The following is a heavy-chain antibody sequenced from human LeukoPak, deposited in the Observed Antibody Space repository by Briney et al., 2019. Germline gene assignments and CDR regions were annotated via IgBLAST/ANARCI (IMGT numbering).Heavy chain of an antibody. J-gene: IGHJ6*03. D-gene: IGHD1-26*01. CDR1: GGSISINSYY. CDR2: IYYSGGT. CDR3: ARYSYYYYYMDV. Sequence: SETLSLTCTVSGGSISINSYYWAWIRQPPGKGLEWIGTIYYSGGTFYNPSLKSRVTISVDTFKNQFSLKLISVTAADTAEYYCARYSYYYYYMDVWGKGTTVTVSS. V-gene: IGHV4-39*07.